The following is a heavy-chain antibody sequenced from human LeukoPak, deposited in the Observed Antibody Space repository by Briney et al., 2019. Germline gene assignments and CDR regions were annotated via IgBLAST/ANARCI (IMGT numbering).Heavy chain of an antibody. CDR2: ISGSGGST. Sequence: PGESLRLSCAAAGFTFSSYAMSWVRQAPGKGLEWVSAISGSGGSTYYADSVKGRFTISRDNSKNTLYLQMNSLRAEDTAVYYCAKSSAPYHSSGYYYYFDYWGQGTLVTVSS. CDR1: GFTFSSYA. D-gene: IGHD3-22*01. CDR3: AKSSAPYHSSGYYYYFDY. J-gene: IGHJ4*02. V-gene: IGHV3-23*01.